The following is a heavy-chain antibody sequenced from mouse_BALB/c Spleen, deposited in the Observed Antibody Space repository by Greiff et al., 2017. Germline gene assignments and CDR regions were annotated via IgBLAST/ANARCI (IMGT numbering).Heavy chain of an antibody. CDR3: ASEDYGSSFDY. D-gene: IGHD2-2*01. V-gene: IGHV1-69*01. Sequence: QVQLQQPGAELVMPGASVKMSCKASGYTFTDYWMHWVKQRPGQGLEWIGAIDTSDSYTSYNQKFKGKATLTVDESSSTAYMQLSSLTSEDSAVDYCASEDYGSSFDYWGQGTTLTVSS. CDR2: IDTSDSYT. J-gene: IGHJ2*01. CDR1: GYTFTDYW.